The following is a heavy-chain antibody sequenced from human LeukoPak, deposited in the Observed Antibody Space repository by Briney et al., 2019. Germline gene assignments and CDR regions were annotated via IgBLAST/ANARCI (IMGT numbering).Heavy chain of an antibody. D-gene: IGHD5-12*01. J-gene: IGHJ4*02. CDR3: ARVVAARSLIDY. CDR1: GGSINSYY. CDR2: VAYSGST. Sequence: PSETLSLTCTVSGGSINSYYWSWIRQPPGKGLEWIGYVAYSGSTNYNPSLKSRVTISVDTSKNQFSLKLSSVTAADTAVYYCARVVAARSLIDYWGQGTLVTVSS. V-gene: IGHV4-59*01.